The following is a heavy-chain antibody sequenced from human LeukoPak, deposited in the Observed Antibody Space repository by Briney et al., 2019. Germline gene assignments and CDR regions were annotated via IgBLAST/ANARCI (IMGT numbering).Heavy chain of an antibody. D-gene: IGHD2-15*01. Sequence: PGGSLRLSCAASGLTFSSYGMHWVRQAPGKGLEWVSSIGSRNIYIYYADSVKGRFTISRDDARNSLYLQMNSLRAEDTDVYFCARDYDGEVAVPANWFAPWGQGSLVTVSS. J-gene: IGHJ5*02. CDR1: GLTFSSYG. CDR2: IGSRNIYI. V-gene: IGHV3-21*01. CDR3: ARDYDGEVAVPANWFAP.